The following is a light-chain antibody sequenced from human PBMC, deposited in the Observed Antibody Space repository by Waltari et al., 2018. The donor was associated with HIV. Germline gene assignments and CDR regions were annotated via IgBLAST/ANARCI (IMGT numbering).Light chain of an antibody. CDR1: NSDISGYNY. V-gene: IGLV2-8*01. CDR2: EVT. Sequence: QSALTQSPSASGSPGQSVNISCTGANSDISGYNYVSWYQQHSDRPPKLIIFEVTKRPSGVSDRFSGSKSGNTASLFVSGLQPEDEATYFCSSYASTHKLFGGGTKLTVL. CDR3: SSYASTHKL. J-gene: IGLJ2*01.